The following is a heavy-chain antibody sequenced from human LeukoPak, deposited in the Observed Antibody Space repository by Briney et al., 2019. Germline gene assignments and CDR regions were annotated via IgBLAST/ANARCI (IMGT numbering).Heavy chain of an antibody. CDR2: ISGSGSST. V-gene: IGHV3-23*01. Sequence: GGSLRLSCAASGFTFSSYAMSWVRQAPGKGLEWVSGISGSGSSTYYADSVKGRFTISRDNSKNTLYLQMNSLRAEDTAVYYCAKTTVIYYFDYWGQGTLVTVSS. J-gene: IGHJ4*02. CDR3: AKTTVIYYFDY. CDR1: GFTFSSYA. D-gene: IGHD4-11*01.